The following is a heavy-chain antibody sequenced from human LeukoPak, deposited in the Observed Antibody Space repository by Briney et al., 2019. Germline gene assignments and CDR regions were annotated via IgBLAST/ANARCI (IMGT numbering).Heavy chain of an antibody. CDR3: AKDHYYDSTNDAFDI. D-gene: IGHD3-22*01. J-gene: IGHJ3*02. CDR2: ISYDGSNK. V-gene: IGHV3-30*18. CDR1: GFTFSSYG. Sequence: GGSLRLSCAASGFTFSSYGMHWVRQAPGKGLEWVAVISYDGSNKYYADSVKGRFTISRDNSKNTLYLQMNSLRAEDTAVYYCAKDHYYDSTNDAFDIWGQGTMVTVSS.